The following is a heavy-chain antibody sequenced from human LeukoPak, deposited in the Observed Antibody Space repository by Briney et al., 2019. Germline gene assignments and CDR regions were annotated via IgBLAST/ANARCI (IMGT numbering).Heavy chain of an antibody. J-gene: IGHJ3*02. CDR3: ARTPDAFDI. V-gene: IGHV3-66*01. CDR2: TYSGGSS. Sequence: GGSLRLSCVASGLTVNSNYISWVRQAPGKGLERVSLTYSGGSSCYADSVKGRFTISRDIPKNTLYLQMNSLRAEDTAVYYCARTPDAFDIWGQGTLVTVSS. CDR1: GLTVNSNY.